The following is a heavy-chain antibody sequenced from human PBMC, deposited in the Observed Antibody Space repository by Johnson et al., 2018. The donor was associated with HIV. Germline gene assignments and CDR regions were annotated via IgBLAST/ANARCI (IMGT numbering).Heavy chain of an antibody. CDR3: TTPAGVVTAIRATYDAFDI. CDR2: IWYDGSNK. D-gene: IGHD2-21*02. Sequence: QVQLVESGGGVVQPGGSLRLSCAASGFTFSSYGMHWVRQAPGKGLEWVAFIWYDGSNKYYADSVKGRFTISRDNSKNTLYLQMNSLKTEDTAVYYCTTPAGVVTAIRATYDAFDIWGQGTMVTVSS. CDR1: GFTFSSYG. V-gene: IGHV3-30*02. J-gene: IGHJ3*02.